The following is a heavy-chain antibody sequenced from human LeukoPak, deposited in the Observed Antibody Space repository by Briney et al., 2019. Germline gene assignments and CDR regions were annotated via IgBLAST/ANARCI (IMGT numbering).Heavy chain of an antibody. CDR3: ARTSEFRGVIPLADYYMDV. D-gene: IGHD3-16*02. CDR2: IISIFGTA. V-gene: IGHV1-69*05. Sequence: SVKVSCKASGGSFSSYAISWVRQAPGQGLEWMGGIISIFGTANYAQKFQGRVTITTDESTSTAYMELSSLRSEDTAVYYCARTSEFRGVIPLADYYMDVWDKGTTVTVSS. J-gene: IGHJ6*03. CDR1: GGSFSSYA.